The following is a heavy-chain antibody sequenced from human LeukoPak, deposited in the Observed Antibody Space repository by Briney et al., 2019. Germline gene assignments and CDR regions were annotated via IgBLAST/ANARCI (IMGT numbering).Heavy chain of an antibody. CDR3: ASSPDYTTLGY. Sequence: PGGSLRLSCAASGFTFSSYAMHWVRQAPGKGLEWVAVISYDGSNKYYADSVKGRFTISRDNSKNTLYLQMNSLRAEDTAVYYCASSPDYTTLGYWGQGTLVTVSS. D-gene: IGHD2-2*02. CDR1: GFTFSSYA. J-gene: IGHJ4*02. CDR2: ISYDGSNK. V-gene: IGHV3-30-3*01.